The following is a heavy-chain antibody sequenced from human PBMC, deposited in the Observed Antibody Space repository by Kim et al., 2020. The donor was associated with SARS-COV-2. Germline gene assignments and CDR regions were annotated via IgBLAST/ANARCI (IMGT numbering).Heavy chain of an antibody. D-gene: IGHD5-12*01. Sequence: DSVKGRFTISRDNSKNSLYLQMNSLRTEDTALYYCAKDYVEMATIQAFDIWGQGTMVTVSS. J-gene: IGHJ3*02. V-gene: IGHV3-43*01. CDR3: AKDYVEMATIQAFDI.